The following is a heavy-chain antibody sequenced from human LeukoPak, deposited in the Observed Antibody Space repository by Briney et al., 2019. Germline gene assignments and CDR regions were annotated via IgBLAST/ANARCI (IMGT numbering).Heavy chain of an antibody. Sequence: ASVKVSCKASGGTFSSYAISWVRQAPGQGLEWMGRIIPILGIANYAQKFQGRVTITADKSTSTAYMELSSLRSEDTAVYYCARQGAYCGGDCKFDYWGQGTLVTVSS. V-gene: IGHV1-69*04. CDR3: ARQGAYCGGDCKFDY. J-gene: IGHJ4*02. CDR2: IIPILGIA. CDR1: GGTFSSYA. D-gene: IGHD2-21*02.